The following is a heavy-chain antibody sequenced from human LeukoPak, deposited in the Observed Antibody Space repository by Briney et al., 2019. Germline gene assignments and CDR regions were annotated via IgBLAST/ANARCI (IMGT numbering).Heavy chain of an antibody. CDR2: VYYSGAT. CDR3: ARRVAVTGIYCFDL. Sequence: SETLSLTCTVSGGSISAYYWLWIRQPPGKGLEWIGYVYYSGATNYNPPLTSRVTISLETSKNQFSLRLTSVTAADTAVYYCARRVAVTGIYCFDLWGQGTPVTVSS. J-gene: IGHJ4*02. V-gene: IGHV4-59*08. CDR1: GGSISAYY. D-gene: IGHD6-19*01.